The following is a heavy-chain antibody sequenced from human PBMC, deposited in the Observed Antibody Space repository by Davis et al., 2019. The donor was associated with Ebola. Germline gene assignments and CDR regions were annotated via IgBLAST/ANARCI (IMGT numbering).Heavy chain of an antibody. CDR2: ISYDGSNK. CDR3: AKHPSVIAGSGTWYYDY. V-gene: IGHV3-30-3*02. J-gene: IGHJ4*02. Sequence: GESLKISCAASGFTFSSYAMHWVRQAPGKGLEWVAVISYDGSNKYYADSVKGRFTISRDNSKNTLYLQMNSLRAEDTAVYYCAKHPSVIAGSGTWYYDYWGQGTLVTVSS. CDR1: GFTFSSYA. D-gene: IGHD6-13*01.